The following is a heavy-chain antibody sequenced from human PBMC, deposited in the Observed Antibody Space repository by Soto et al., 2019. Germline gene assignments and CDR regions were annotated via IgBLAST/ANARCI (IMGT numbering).Heavy chain of an antibody. D-gene: IGHD1-20*01. CDR2: IWFDGRNT. V-gene: IGHV3-33*01. CDR3: ARDRRRITATTPAYYYYGMDV. J-gene: IGHJ6*02. CDR1: GFTFSYYG. Sequence: GGSLRLSCAASGFTFSYYGMHWVRQAPGKGLEWVAVIWFDGRNTQDVDSVKGRFTISRDNSKDMLYLQMNSLRAEDTAVYFCARDRRRITATTPAYYYYGMDVWGQGTTVTVSS.